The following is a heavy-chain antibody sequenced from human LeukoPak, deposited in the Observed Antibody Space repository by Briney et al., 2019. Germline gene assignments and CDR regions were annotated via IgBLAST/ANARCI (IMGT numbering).Heavy chain of an antibody. CDR1: GGSFSGYY. J-gene: IGHJ6*02. V-gene: IGHV4-34*01. CDR2: INHSGST. Sequence: SETLSLTCAVYGGSFSGYYWSWIRQPPGKGLEWIGEINHSGSTNYNPSLKSRVTISVDTSKNQFSLKLSSVTAADTAVYYCAREEYSSSSGYYYYGMDVWGQGTTVTVSS. CDR3: AREEYSSSSGYYYYGMDV. D-gene: IGHD6-6*01.